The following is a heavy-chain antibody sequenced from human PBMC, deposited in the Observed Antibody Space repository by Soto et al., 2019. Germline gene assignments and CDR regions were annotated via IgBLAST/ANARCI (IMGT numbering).Heavy chain of an antibody. V-gene: IGHV1-24*01. CDR3: AGDPDSHYNDSHASSYP. CDR1: GYTLTELS. D-gene: IGHD3-22*01. Sequence: ASVKVSCKVSGYTLTELSMHWVRQAPGKGLEWMGGFDPEDGETIYAQKFQGRVTITADKFTGTAYMELTRLRSDDTAVYYRAGDPDSHYNDSHASSYPWGR. J-gene: IGHJ2*01. CDR2: FDPEDGET.